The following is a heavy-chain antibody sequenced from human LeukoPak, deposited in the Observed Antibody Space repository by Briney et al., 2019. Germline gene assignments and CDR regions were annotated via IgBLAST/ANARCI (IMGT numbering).Heavy chain of an antibody. CDR3: ARGFGIAYRGGDCLDY. Sequence: GVSLRLSCAPSVFTFSNYRTIGVPQAPGEGVEWVSDISGSGETTYYAHSVKGRFTISRDNPKNTLYLQMNSLRAEDTAVYYCARGFGIAYRGGDCLDYWGQGTLVTVSS. CDR2: ISGSGETT. V-gene: IGHV3-23*01. CDR1: VFTFSNYR. J-gene: IGHJ4*02. D-gene: IGHD2-21*01.